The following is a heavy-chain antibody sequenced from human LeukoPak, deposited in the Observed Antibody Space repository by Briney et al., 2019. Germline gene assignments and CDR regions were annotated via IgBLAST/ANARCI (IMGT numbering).Heavy chain of an antibody. D-gene: IGHD1-26*01. V-gene: IGHV4-4*07. CDR2: IYTSGST. CDR3: ARENSGSYREFDY. CDR1: GGSISSYY. J-gene: IGHJ4*02. Sequence: SETLSLTCTVSGGSISSYYWSWIRRPAGKGLEWIGRIYTSGSTNYNASLKSRVSMSVDTSKNQFSLKLSSVTAADTAVFYCARENSGSYREFDYWGQETLVTVSS.